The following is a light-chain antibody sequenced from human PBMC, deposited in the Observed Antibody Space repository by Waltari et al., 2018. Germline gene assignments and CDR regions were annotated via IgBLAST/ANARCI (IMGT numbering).Light chain of an antibody. CDR1: HSLLYSSNNKNY. J-gene: IGKJ5*01. CDR3: QKYYSTAT. V-gene: IGKV4-1*01. CDR2: RAS. Sequence: DIVMTQSPDSLAVSLGERATINCKSSHSLLYSSNNKNYLGWYQRKAGQPPKLILYRASTRESGVPVRFSGSGSGTDFTLTISSLQAEDVAVYYCQKYYSTATFGQGTRLEIK.